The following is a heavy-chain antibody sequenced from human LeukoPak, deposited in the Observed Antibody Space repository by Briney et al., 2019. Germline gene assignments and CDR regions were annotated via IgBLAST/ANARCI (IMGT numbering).Heavy chain of an antibody. CDR2: FDPEDGET. CDR1: GYTLTELS. V-gene: IGHV1-24*01. CDR3: ATLHYDGSSPKYCTNGVCYTAEYFQH. D-gene: IGHD2-8*01. J-gene: IGHJ1*01. Sequence: ASVKVSCKVSGYTLTELSMHWVRQAPGKGLEWMGGFDPEDGETIYAQKFQGRVTMTEDTSTDTAYMELSSLRSEDTAVYYCATLHYDGSSPKYCTNGVCYTAEYFQHWGQGTLVTVSS.